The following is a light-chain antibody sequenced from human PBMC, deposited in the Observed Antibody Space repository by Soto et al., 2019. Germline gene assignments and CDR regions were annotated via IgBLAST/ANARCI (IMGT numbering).Light chain of an antibody. CDR3: EHYKNYPWT. Sequence: IRMTQSPSSLSASAGDRVAIACRASQDVGRYLAWYQQKPGQAPKLLIYGASTLQSGVPSRFSGGGSGTDFTLTISCLQSEDFATYYCEHYKNYPWTFGQGTMVEIK. CDR1: QDVGRY. CDR2: GAS. V-gene: IGKV1-8*01. J-gene: IGKJ1*01.